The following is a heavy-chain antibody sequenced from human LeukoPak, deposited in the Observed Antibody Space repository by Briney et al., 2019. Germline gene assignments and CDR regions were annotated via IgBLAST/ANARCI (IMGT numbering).Heavy chain of an antibody. CDR3: AKDYLAYCGGDCYPGDY. J-gene: IGHJ4*02. D-gene: IGHD2-21*02. CDR2: ISYDGSNK. Sequence: PGGSLRLSCAASGFTFSSYGMPWVRQAPGKGLEWVAVISYDGSNKYYADSVKGRFTISRDNSKNTLYLQMNSLRAEDTAVYYCAKDYLAYCGGDCYPGDYWGQGTLVTVSS. V-gene: IGHV3-30*18. CDR1: GFTFSSYG.